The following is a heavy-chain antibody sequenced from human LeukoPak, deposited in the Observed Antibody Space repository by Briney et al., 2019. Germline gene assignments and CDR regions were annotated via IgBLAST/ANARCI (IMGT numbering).Heavy chain of an antibody. D-gene: IGHD5-24*01. CDR1: GYTFTGYH. CDR3: ASLEMATRSLDY. J-gene: IGHJ4*02. Sequence: ASVKVSCKASGYTFTGYHIHWVRQAPGQGLEWMGRINPYSGDTNFAQKFQGRVTMTRDTSITTAYMDLSSLTPDDTAVYFCASLEMATRSLDYWGQGTLVTVSS. V-gene: IGHV1-2*06. CDR2: INPYSGDT.